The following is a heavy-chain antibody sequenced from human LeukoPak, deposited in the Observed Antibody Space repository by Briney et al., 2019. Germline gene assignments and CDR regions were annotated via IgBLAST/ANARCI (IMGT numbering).Heavy chain of an antibody. D-gene: IGHD3-10*02. CDR2: IIPILGIA. V-gene: IGHV1-69*04. CDR3: ARDRVFGEFSYWYFDL. J-gene: IGHJ2*01. CDR1: GGTFSSYA. Sequence: ASVKVSCKASGGTFSSYAISWVRQAPGQGLEWMGRIIPILGIANYAQKFQGRVTITADKSTSTAYMELSSLRSEDTAVYYCARDRVFGEFSYWYFDLWGRGTLVTVSS.